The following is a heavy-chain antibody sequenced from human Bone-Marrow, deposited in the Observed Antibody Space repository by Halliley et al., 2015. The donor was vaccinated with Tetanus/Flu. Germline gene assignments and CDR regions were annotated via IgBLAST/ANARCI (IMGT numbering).Heavy chain of an antibody. V-gene: IGHV3-49*04. D-gene: IGHD2-21*02. CDR1: GFNFDACA. Sequence: SLRLSCKASGFNFDACAVNWVRQAPGKGLEWVGYIRNKVMGGTTEYAASLRGRVTISRDDSKSTGYLGMYSLEIEDTAVYYCNCEAAWGPGTLVPVSS. CDR2: IRNKVMGGTT. J-gene: IGHJ5*02. CDR3: NCEAA.